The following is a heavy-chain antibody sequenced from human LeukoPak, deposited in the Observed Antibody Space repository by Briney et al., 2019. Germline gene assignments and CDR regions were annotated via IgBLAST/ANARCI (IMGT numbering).Heavy chain of an antibody. CDR2: IHRSGST. V-gene: IGHV4-4*02. CDR3: AREIIGGFNPGAY. J-gene: IGHJ4*02. CDR1: LDSTTSNF. D-gene: IGHD3-16*02. Sequence: SETLSLTCTVSLDSTTSNFWSWVRQPPGKGLEWIGEIHRSGSTNYNPSLQRRVTISIDRPKNKIALELSSVTAADTAVYYCAREIIGGFNPGAYWGQGTLVTVSS.